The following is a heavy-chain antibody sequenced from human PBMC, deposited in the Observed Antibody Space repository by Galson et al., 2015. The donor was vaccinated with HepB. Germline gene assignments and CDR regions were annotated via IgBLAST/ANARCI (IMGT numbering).Heavy chain of an antibody. CDR1: GYTFTSYY. D-gene: IGHD3-3*01. Sequence: SVKVSCKASGYTFTSYYMHWVRQAPGQGLEWMGIINPSGGSTSYAQKFQGRVTMTRDTSTSTVYMELSSLRSEDTAVYYCARDGGFSPWYYDFWEGGYYYYGMDVWGQGTTVTVSS. V-gene: IGHV1-46*01. J-gene: IGHJ6*02. CDR3: ARDGGFSPWYYDFWEGGYYYYGMDV. CDR2: INPSGGST.